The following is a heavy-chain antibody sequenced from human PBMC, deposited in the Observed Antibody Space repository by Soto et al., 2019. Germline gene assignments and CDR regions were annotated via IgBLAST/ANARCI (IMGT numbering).Heavy chain of an antibody. CDR2: ISGSGGST. CDR3: AKDLSLTYYYDSSGSGFDY. V-gene: IGHV3-23*01. CDR1: GFTFSSYA. D-gene: IGHD3-22*01. Sequence: PGGSLRLSCAASGFTFSSYAMSWVRQAPGKGLEWVSAISGSGGSTYYADSVKGRFTISRDNSKNTLYLQMNSLRAEDTAVYYCAKDLSLTYYYDSSGSGFDYWGQGTLVTVS. J-gene: IGHJ4*02.